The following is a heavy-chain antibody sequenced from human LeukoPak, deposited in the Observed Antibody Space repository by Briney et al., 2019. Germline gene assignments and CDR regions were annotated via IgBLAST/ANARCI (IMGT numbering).Heavy chain of an antibody. J-gene: IGHJ4*02. CDR1: GGSISSSSYY. D-gene: IGHD3-22*01. V-gene: IGHV4-39*07. Sequence: PSETLSLTCTVSGGSISSSSYYWGWIRQPPGKGLEWIGSIYYSGSTYYNPSLKSRVTISVDTSKNQFSLKLSSVTAADTAVYYCARDLDDSKAYWGQGTLVTVSS. CDR2: IYYSGST. CDR3: ARDLDDSKAY.